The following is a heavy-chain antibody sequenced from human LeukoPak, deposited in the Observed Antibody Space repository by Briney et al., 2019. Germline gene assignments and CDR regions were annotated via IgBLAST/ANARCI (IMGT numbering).Heavy chain of an antibody. D-gene: IGHD3-22*01. CDR1: GVTVSSSF. CDR2: IYGGGST. CDR3: AREGVSSMIEAIRLGAFDI. J-gene: IGHJ3*02. V-gene: IGHV3-53*01. Sequence: GGSLRLSCEASGVTVSSSFMSWVRQAPGKGLEGASIIYGGGSTYYPDSVKGRFTIFRDNSKNTLYLQLDSLRADDTAVYYCAREGVSSMIEAIRLGAFDIWGQGTMVTASS.